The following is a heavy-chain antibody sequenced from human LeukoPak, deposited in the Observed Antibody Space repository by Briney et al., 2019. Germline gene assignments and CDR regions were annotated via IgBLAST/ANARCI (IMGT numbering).Heavy chain of an antibody. Sequence: PGGSLRLSCATSGFTFSNYGMHWVRQAPGKGLEWVAVVSYEGKSQYYADSVRGRSTISRDNSKNTLYLQMNSLRGEDAAVYYCAKEGTAQISTWYDYWGQGTLVTVSS. CDR1: GFTFSNYG. D-gene: IGHD6-13*01. CDR2: VSYEGKSQ. CDR3: AKEGTAQISTWYDY. V-gene: IGHV3-30*18. J-gene: IGHJ4*02.